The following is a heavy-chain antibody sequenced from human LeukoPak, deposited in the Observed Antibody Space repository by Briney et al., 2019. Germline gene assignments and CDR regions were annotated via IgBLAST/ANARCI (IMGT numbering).Heavy chain of an antibody. V-gene: IGHV3-74*01. D-gene: IGHD3-22*01. Sequence: GGSLRLSCTASGFTFGDYAMGWVRQAPGKGLEWVSRIKSDGSTRYADSVKGRFTVSRDNAKNTVSLQMNSLRAEDTGVYYCARAPSEIGGYYPEYFRHWGQGTLVIVSS. J-gene: IGHJ1*01. CDR1: GFTFGDYA. CDR3: ARAPSEIGGYYPEYFRH. CDR2: IKSDGST.